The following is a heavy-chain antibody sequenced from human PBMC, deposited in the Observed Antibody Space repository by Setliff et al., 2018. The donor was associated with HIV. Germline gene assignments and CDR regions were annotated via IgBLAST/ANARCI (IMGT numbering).Heavy chain of an antibody. J-gene: IGHJ5*02. Sequence: KPSETLSLTCSVSGDSVGSYFWAWIRQPAGKGLEWIGRVYSNGNTNYNPSLKSRVTMAVDTFKNQIFLSLTSVTAADTGVYYCARDSGITMVRKVIGRAGLDAWGQGTRVTVS. CDR1: GDSVGSYF. V-gene: IGHV4-4*07. CDR3: ARDSGITMVRKVIGRAGLDA. CDR2: VYSNGNT. D-gene: IGHD3-10*01.